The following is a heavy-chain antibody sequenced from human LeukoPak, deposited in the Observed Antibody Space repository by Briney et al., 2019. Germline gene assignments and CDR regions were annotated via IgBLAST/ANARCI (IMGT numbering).Heavy chain of an antibody. D-gene: IGHD6-13*01. J-gene: IGHJ4*02. CDR3: ARDKIAAAGNDY. V-gene: IGHV4-39*02. Sequence: SETLSLTCTVSGGSISSSSYYWGWIRQPPGKGLEWIGSIYYSGSTYYNPSLKSRVTISVDTSKSQFSLRLTSVTAADTAVYYCARDKIAAAGNDYWGQGTLVTVSS. CDR1: GGSISSSSYY. CDR2: IYYSGST.